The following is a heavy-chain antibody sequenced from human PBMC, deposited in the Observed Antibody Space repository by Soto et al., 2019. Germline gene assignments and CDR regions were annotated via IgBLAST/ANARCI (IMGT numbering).Heavy chain of an antibody. J-gene: IGHJ6*02. CDR2: IERDDDDK. V-gene: IGHV2-70*13. CDR1: GFSLSTSGMC. D-gene: IGHD1-20*01. Sequence: SCPTLVNPTQTLTLTCTFSGFSLSTSGMCVSWIRQPPGKALEWLALIERDDDDKYYSTSLKTRLTISKDTRKNRVVLTMANMDPADTGTYYCARSIRGPRRFNGMDVWGQGTTVTVSS. CDR3: ARSIRGPRRFNGMDV.